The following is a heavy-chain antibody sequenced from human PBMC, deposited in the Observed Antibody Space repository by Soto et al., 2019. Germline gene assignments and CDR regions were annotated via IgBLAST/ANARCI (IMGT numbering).Heavy chain of an antibody. CDR3: ARVRVELVYPIVRPHSSSFDY. V-gene: IGHV4-31*03. Sequence: QVQLQESGPGLVKPSQTLSLTCTVSGGSISSGGYYWSWIRQHPGKGLEWIGYIYYSGSTYYNPSLKSRVTISVDTSKNQFSLKLSSVTAADTAVYYCARVRVELVYPIVRPHSSSFDYWGQGTLVTVSS. D-gene: IGHD6-6*01. J-gene: IGHJ4*02. CDR2: IYYSGST. CDR1: GGSISSGGYY.